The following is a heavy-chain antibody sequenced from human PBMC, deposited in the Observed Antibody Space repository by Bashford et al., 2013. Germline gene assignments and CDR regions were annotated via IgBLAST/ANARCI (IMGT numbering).Heavy chain of an antibody. J-gene: IGHJ3*02. CDR3: ARSLRRLRDVGDGAFDI. CDR2: ISGSGSDT. Sequence: VRQAPGKGLEWVSAISGSGSDTYYADSVKGRFTIARDNSKSTLYLQINSLRAEDTAVYYCARSLRRLRDVGDGAFDIWGQGTMVTVSS. D-gene: IGHD3-16*01. V-gene: IGHV3-23*01.